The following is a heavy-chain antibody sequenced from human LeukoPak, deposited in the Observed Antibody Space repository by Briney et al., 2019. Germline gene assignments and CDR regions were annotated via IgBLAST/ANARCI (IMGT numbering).Heavy chain of an antibody. V-gene: IGHV3-21*04. CDR1: GFTFSTYT. CDR2: ISSDGSSI. CDR3: AKDYLAVGEALGYFDY. Sequence: TGGSLRLSCAASGFTFSTYTINWVRQAPGKGLEWVSSISSDGSSIHYADSVKGRFTISRDNSKNTLSLQMSSLGAGDTAIYYCAKDYLAVGEALGYFDYWGQGTLVTVSS. D-gene: IGHD1-26*01. J-gene: IGHJ4*02.